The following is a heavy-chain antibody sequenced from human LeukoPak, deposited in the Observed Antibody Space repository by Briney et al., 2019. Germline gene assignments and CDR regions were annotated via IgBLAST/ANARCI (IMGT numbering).Heavy chain of an antibody. CDR2: NSENT. J-gene: IGHJ4*02. D-gene: IGHD5-18*01. CDR1: GGSISSYY. Sequence: PSETLSLTCTVSGGSISSYYWSWILQPPGKGLEWIGYNSENTNYNPSLKSRVTISVDTSKNQFSLKLSSVTAADTAVYYCARSHKAMAGEGLFDYWGQGTLVTVSS. CDR3: ARSHKAMAGEGLFDY. V-gene: IGHV4-59*01.